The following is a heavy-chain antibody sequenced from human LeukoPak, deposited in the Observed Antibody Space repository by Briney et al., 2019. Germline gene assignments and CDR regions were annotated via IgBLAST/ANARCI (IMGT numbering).Heavy chain of an antibody. CDR3: ARGTTVTTRWFDP. CDR1: GFTFSNYA. CDR2: ISSNGGST. J-gene: IGHJ5*02. D-gene: IGHD4-17*01. V-gene: IGHV3-64*01. Sequence: VQPGGSLRLSCAASGFTFSNYAMHWVRQAPGKGLEYVSAISSNGGSTYYANSVKGRFTISRDNSKNTLYLQMGSLRAEDMAVYYCARGTTVTTRWFDPWGQGTLVTVSS.